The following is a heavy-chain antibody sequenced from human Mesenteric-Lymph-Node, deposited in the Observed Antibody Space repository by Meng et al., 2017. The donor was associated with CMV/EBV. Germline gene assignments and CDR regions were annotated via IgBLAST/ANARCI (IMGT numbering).Heavy chain of an antibody. Sequence: SGGTFSSYASNWVRQAPGQGLEWMGGIIPIFGTANYAQKFQGRVTITTDESTSTAYMELSSLRSEDTAVYYCARGDDSSGYYSFGIDYWGQGTPVTVSS. CDR3: ARGDDSSGYYSFGIDY. D-gene: IGHD3-22*01. V-gene: IGHV1-69*05. CDR2: IIPIFGTA. J-gene: IGHJ4*02. CDR1: GGTFSSYA.